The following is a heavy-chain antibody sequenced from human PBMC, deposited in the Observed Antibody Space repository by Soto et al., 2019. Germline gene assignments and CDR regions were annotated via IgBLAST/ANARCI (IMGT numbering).Heavy chain of an antibody. Sequence: EVQLLESGGGLVQPGGSLRLSCAASGFTFSSYAMSWVRQAPGKGLEWVSGISGSGGTTYYADSVKGRFTISRDNSKNTLYLQMNSLRAEDTAVYYCAKVTLGAAAMGDYDMDVWGQGTTVTVSS. D-gene: IGHD2-2*01. CDR3: AKVTLGAAAMGDYDMDV. J-gene: IGHJ6*02. CDR1: GFTFSSYA. CDR2: ISGSGGTT. V-gene: IGHV3-23*01.